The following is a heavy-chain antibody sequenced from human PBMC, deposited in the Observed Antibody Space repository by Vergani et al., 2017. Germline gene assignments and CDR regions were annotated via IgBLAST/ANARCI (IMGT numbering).Heavy chain of an antibody. Sequence: EVQLVESGGVVVQPEGSLRLSCSASGFTFDAYTMHWVRQAPGKGLEWVSLIRWDGGXTYYADSVKGRFTISRDNRKNSLYLQMNCLRTEDTALYYWTKVSLVPRITIFGLASDAFDIWGQGTMVTVSS. J-gene: IGHJ3*02. CDR2: IRWDGGXT. CDR1: GFTFDAYT. D-gene: IGHD3-3*01. V-gene: IGHV3-43*01. CDR3: TKVSLVPRITIFGLASDAFDI.